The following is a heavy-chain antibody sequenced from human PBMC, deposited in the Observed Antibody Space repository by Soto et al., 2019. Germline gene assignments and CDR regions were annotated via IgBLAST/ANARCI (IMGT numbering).Heavy chain of an antibody. CDR1: GGSISSYY. Sequence: SETLSLTCTVSGGSISSYYWSWIRQPPGKGLEYIGHIYYSGSTNYNPSLKSRVTISLDTSKNQFSLKLSSVTAADTAVYYCGRQLGADYFDYWGQGTLVTVSS. D-gene: IGHD3-16*01. V-gene: IGHV4-59*08. J-gene: IGHJ4*02. CDR2: IYYSGST. CDR3: GRQLGADYFDY.